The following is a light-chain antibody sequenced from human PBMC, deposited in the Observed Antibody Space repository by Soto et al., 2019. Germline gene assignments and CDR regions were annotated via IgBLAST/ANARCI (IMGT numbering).Light chain of an antibody. CDR2: DAS. J-gene: IGKJ1*01. V-gene: IGKV1-5*01. CDR3: QQYHKYPWT. Sequence: DIQMAQSPATLSASVGERVTISCRASQSISSWLAWYQQKPGKAPKLLIYDASSLESGVPSRFSGSGSGTEFTLTISSLQPDDFATYYCQQYHKYPWTFGQGTKVDIK. CDR1: QSISSW.